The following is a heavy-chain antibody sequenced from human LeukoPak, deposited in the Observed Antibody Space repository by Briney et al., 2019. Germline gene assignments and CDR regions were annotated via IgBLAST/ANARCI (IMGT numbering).Heavy chain of an antibody. Sequence: SDTLSLTCSVSGGSINSHYWSWIRQSPGKGLEWIGYVFNGGSTNYNPSLKSRVTMSLDTSRDQFSLRLSSVTAADTAIYYCASRPAGSTWYGVFDFWSQGTLVTVSS. CDR1: GGSINSHY. J-gene: IGHJ4*02. CDR2: VFNGGST. CDR3: ASRPAGSTWYGVFDF. D-gene: IGHD6-13*01. V-gene: IGHV4-59*07.